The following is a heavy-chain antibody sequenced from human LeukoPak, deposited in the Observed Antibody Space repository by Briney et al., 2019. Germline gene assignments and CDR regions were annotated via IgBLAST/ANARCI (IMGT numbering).Heavy chain of an antibody. J-gene: IGHJ4*02. CDR2: IRSKAYGGTT. CDR3: TSSGPNSMFDY. CDR1: GFTFGDYA. Sequence: GGSLRLSRTASGFTFGDYAMSWFRQAPGKGLEWVGFIRSKAYGGTTEYAASVKGRFTISRDDSRSIAYLQMNSLKTEDTAVYYCTSSGPNSMFDYWGQGTLVTVSS. V-gene: IGHV3-49*03. D-gene: IGHD2/OR15-2a*01.